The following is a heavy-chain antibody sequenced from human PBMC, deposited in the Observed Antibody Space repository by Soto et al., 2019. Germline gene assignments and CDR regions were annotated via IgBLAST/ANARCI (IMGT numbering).Heavy chain of an antibody. Sequence: VQLVESGGGVVQPGRSLRLSCAASGFTFSSYGMHWVRQAPRKGLEWVAVISYDGSNKYYADSVKGRFTISRDNSKNTLYLQMNSLRAEDTAVYYCAKSLWADDAFDIWGQGTMVTVSS. J-gene: IGHJ3*02. CDR2: ISYDGSNK. D-gene: IGHD1-26*01. CDR1: GFTFSSYG. V-gene: IGHV3-30*18. CDR3: AKSLWADDAFDI.